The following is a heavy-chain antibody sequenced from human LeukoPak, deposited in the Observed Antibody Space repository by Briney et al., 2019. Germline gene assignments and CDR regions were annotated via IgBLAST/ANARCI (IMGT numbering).Heavy chain of an antibody. D-gene: IGHD3-22*01. V-gene: IGHV4-4*02. CDR3: ARRDESSGYHEIFDY. J-gene: IGHJ4*02. Sequence: PSETLSLTCAVSGGSISSSNWWIWLRQPPGKGLEWSGEIYHSGGGGTNYNPSLKSRATISIDNAKNQFYLKLSSLTAADTAVYYCARRDESSGYHEIFDYWGPGTLVTVSS. CDR1: GGSISSSNW. CDR2: IYHSGGGGT.